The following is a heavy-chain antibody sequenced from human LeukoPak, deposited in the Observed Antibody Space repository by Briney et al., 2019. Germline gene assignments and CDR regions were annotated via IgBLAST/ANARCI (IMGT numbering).Heavy chain of an antibody. Sequence: GGSLRLSCAVSGFTFSSYWMSWVRQPPGKGLEWVANIKQDGSEKYYVDSVKGRFTISRDNDKNSLYLQMNSLRAEDTAVYYCARDRYSSSWYFLEYFQRWGQGTLVTVSS. J-gene: IGHJ1*01. CDR1: GFTFSSYW. CDR3: ARDRYSSSWYFLEYFQR. D-gene: IGHD6-13*01. V-gene: IGHV3-7*01. CDR2: IKQDGSEK.